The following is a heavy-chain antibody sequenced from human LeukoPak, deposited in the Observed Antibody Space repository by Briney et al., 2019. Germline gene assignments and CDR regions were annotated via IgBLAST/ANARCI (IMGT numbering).Heavy chain of an antibody. CDR1: GGSISSSSYY. CDR3: ARVGDLVVVAAPYYFDY. V-gene: IGHV4-39*01. Sequence: SETLSLTCTVSGGSISSSSYYWGWIRQPPGKGLEWVGSIYYSGSTYYNPSLKSRVTISVDTSKNQFSLKLSSVTAADTAVYYCARVGDLVVVAAPYYFDYWGQGTLVTVSS. D-gene: IGHD2-15*01. CDR2: IYYSGST. J-gene: IGHJ4*02.